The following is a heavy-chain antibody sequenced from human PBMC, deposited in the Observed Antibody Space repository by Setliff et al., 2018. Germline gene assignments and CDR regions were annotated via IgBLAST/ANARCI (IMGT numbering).Heavy chain of an antibody. CDR3: ARDRAMTYGAFDI. CDR2: INAGNGNT. CDR1: GYTFTSYA. J-gene: IGHJ3*02. Sequence: ASVKVSCKASGYTFTSYAMHWVRQAPGQRLEWMGWINAGNGNTKYSQKFQGRVTITRDTSASTAYMELSSLRSEDTAVYYCARDRAMTYGAFDIWGQGTMVTVSS. V-gene: IGHV1-3*01. D-gene: IGHD2-2*01.